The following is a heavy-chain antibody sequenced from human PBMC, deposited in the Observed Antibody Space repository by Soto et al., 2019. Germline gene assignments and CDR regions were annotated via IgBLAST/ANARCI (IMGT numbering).Heavy chain of an antibody. CDR1: GGSISSGGYY. J-gene: IGHJ6*02. V-gene: IGHV4-31*03. CDR2: IYYSGST. Sequence: SETLSLTCTVSGGSISSGGYYWSWIRQHPGKGLEWIGYIYYSGSTYYNPSLKSRVTISVDTSKNQFSLKLSSVTAADTAVYYCARAKITMVRGENYYYYGMDVWGQGTTVTVSS. D-gene: IGHD3-10*01. CDR3: ARAKITMVRGENYYYYGMDV.